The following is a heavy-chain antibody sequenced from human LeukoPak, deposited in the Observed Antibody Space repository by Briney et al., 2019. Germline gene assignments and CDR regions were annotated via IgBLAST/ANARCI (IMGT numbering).Heavy chain of an antibody. J-gene: IGHJ3*02. Sequence: PGGSLRLSCAASGFTFSDYYMSWLRQAPGKGLEWVSYISNSGTTIYYADSVKGRFTISRDNSKNTLYLQMNSLRAEDTAVYYCAKDGYNWNDARAFDIWGQGTMVTVSS. CDR3: AKDGYNWNDARAFDI. CDR1: GFTFSDYY. D-gene: IGHD1-1*01. CDR2: ISNSGTTI. V-gene: IGHV3-11*04.